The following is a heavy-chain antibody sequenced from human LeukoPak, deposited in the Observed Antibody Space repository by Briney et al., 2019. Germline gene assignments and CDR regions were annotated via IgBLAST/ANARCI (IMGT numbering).Heavy chain of an antibody. J-gene: IGHJ4*02. V-gene: IGHV4-39*07. Sequence: PSETLSLTCTVSGGSISSSSYYWGWIRQPPGKGLEWIVSIYYSGSTYYNPSLKSRVTISVDTSKNQFSLKLSSVTAADTAVYYCARGLGPSPIWFGDRDQPNWGQGTLVTVSS. D-gene: IGHD3-10*01. CDR3: ARGLGPSPIWFGDRDQPN. CDR2: IYYSGST. CDR1: GGSISSSSYY.